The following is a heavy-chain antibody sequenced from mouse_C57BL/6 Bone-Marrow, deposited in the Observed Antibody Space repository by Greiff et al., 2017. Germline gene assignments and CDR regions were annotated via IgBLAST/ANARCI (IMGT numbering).Heavy chain of an antibody. V-gene: IGHV1-55*01. CDR3: ARKESYYGSSYGD. CDR1: GYTFTSYW. D-gene: IGHD1-1*01. Sequence: VQLQQPGAELVKPGASVKMSCKASGYTFTSYWITWVKQRPGQGLEWIGDIYPGSGSTNYNEKFKSKATLTVDTSSSTAYMQLSSLTSEDSAVYYCARKESYYGSSYGDWGKGTTLTVSS. J-gene: IGHJ2*01. CDR2: IYPGSGST.